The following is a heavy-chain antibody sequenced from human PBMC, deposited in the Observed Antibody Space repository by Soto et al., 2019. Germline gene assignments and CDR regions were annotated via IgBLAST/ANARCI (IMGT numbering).Heavy chain of an antibody. D-gene: IGHD2-2*01. CDR2: IWYDGSNK. V-gene: IGHV3-33*01. J-gene: IGHJ4*02. CDR1: GFTFSSYG. CDR3: ARAYCSSTSCHFDY. Sequence: GGSLRLSCAASGFTFSSYGMHWVRQAPGKGLEWVAVIWYDGSNKYYADSVKGRFTISRDNSKNTLYLQMNSLRAEDTAVYYCARAYCSSTSCHFDYWGQGTLVTVSS.